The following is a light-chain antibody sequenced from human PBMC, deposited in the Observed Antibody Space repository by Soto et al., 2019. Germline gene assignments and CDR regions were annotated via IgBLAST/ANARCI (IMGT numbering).Light chain of an antibody. V-gene: IGLV2-14*03. CDR2: DVS. CDR3: SSYTGTNTVI. Sequence: QSALTQPASVSGSPGQSITISCTGTSSDIGGYNYVSWYQQHPGKAPKLIIYDVSNRPSGVSNRFSASKSGNTASLTISGLQAEDEADYYCSSYTGTNTVIFGGGTQLTVL. J-gene: IGLJ2*01. CDR1: SSDIGGYNY.